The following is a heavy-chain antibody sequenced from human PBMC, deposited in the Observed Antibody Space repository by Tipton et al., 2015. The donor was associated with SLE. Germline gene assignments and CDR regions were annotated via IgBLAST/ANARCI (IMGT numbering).Heavy chain of an antibody. CDR2: MNPNSGNT. CDR1: GYTFTSYD. CDR3: ARDRHKSDFWSATRDY. Sequence: QSGAEVKKPGASVKVSCKASGYTFTSYDINWVRQATGQGLEWMGWMNPNSGNTGYAQNFQGRVTMTTEASTSTAYMELRSLRSDDTAVYYCARDRHKSDFWSATRDYWGQGPLVTVSS. J-gene: IGHJ4*02. V-gene: IGHV1-8*01. D-gene: IGHD3-3*01.